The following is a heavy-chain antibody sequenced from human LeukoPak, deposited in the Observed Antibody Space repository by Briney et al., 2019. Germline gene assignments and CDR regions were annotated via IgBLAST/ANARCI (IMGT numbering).Heavy chain of an antibody. Sequence: PGRSLRLSCAASGFTFSSYGMHWVRQAPGKGLEWVAVISYDGSNKYYADSVKGRFTISRDNSKNTLYLQMNSLRAEDTAMYYCAKPYVAAAGTVISAFDIWGQGTMVTVSS. V-gene: IGHV3-30*18. D-gene: IGHD6-13*01. CDR2: ISYDGSNK. CDR3: AKPYVAAAGTVISAFDI. CDR1: GFTFSSYG. J-gene: IGHJ3*02.